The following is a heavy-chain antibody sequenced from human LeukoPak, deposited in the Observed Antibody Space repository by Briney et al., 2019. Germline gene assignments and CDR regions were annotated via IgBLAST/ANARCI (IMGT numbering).Heavy chain of an antibody. J-gene: IGHJ6*03. CDR2: IRSKTYGGTT. CDR1: GFTFGDYA. Sequence: PGGSLRLSCTASGFTFGDYAMSWVRQAPGKGLEWVGFIRSKTYGGTTEYAASVKGRFTISRDDSKSIAYLQMNSLKTEDTAVYYCTRDRGYCSGGSCYSEYYYYYMDVWGKGTTVTISS. CDR3: TRDRGYCSGGSCYSEYYYYYMDV. V-gene: IGHV3-49*04. D-gene: IGHD2-15*01.